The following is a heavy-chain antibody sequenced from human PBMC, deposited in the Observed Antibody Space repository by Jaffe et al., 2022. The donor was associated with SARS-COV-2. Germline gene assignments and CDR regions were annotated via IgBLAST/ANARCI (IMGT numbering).Heavy chain of an antibody. CDR1: GFTFSSYS. J-gene: IGHJ3*02. Sequence: EVQLVESGGGLVKPGGSLRLSCAASGFTFSSYSMNWVRQAPGKGLEWVSSISSSSSYIYYADSVKGRFTISRDNAKNSLYLQMNSLRAEDTAVYYCARDRGLYYDSSGYYSPDAFDIWGQGTMVTVSS. CDR2: ISSSSSYI. V-gene: IGHV3-21*01. CDR3: ARDRGLYYDSSGYYSPDAFDI. D-gene: IGHD3-22*01.